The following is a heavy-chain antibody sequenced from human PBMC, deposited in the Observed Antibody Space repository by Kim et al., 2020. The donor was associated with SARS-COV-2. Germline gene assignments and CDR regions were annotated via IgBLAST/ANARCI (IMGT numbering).Heavy chain of an antibody. J-gene: IGHJ3*02. V-gene: IGHV3-23*01. CDR3: AKDNRDWAVDAFDI. D-gene: IGHD3-9*01. Sequence: ADSVKGRLTISSNNSENTPYLQMNSLKAEDTAVYYCAKDNRDWAVDAFDIWGQGTMVTVSS.